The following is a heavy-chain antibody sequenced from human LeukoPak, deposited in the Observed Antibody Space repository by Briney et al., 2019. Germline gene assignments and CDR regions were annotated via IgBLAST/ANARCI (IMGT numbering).Heavy chain of an antibody. CDR2: IIPIFGTA. CDR1: GGTFSSYA. J-gene: IGHJ1*01. Sequence: ASVKVSCKASGGTFSSYAISWVRQAPGQGLEWMGRIIPIFGTANYAQKFQGRVTITTDESTSTAYMELSSLRSEDTAVYYCALPSPYSSGWYPYFQHWGQGTLVTVSS. CDR3: ALPSPYSSGWYPYFQH. D-gene: IGHD6-19*01. V-gene: IGHV1-69*05.